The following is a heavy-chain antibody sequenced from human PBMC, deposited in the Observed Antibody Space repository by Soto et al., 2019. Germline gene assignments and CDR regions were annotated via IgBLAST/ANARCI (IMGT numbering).Heavy chain of an antibody. Sequence: PGGSLRLSCAASGFTFSSYGMHWVRQAPGKGLEWVAVISYDGSNKYYADSVKGRFTISRDNPKNTLYLQMNSLRAEDTAVYYCAKDEYSSSWYAYYYYYGMDVWGQGTTVTVSS. CDR2: ISYDGSNK. CDR3: AKDEYSSSWYAYYYYYGMDV. V-gene: IGHV3-30*18. CDR1: GFTFSSYG. D-gene: IGHD6-13*01. J-gene: IGHJ6*02.